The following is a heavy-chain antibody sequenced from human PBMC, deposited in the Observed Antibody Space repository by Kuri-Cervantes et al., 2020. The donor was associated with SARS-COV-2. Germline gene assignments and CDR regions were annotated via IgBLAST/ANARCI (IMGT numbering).Heavy chain of an antibody. CDR1: GFTFSSYA. CDR2: ISYDGSNK. V-gene: IGHV3-30-3*01. CDR3: ARESTGEGAFDF. Sequence: GGSLRLSCAASGFTFSSYAMHWVRQAPGKGLEWVAVISYDGSNKYYADSVKSRFTISRDNSKNTLYLQMNSLRAEDTAVYYCARESTGEGAFDFWGQGTMVTVSS. J-gene: IGHJ3*01. D-gene: IGHD7-27*01.